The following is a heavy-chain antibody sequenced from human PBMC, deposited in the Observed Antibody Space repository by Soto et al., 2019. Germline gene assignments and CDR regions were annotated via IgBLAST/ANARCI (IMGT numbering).Heavy chain of an antibody. J-gene: IGHJ4*02. Sequence: EVQLVESGGGLVQPGGSLRLSCAASGFTVSSNYMSWVRQAPGKGLEWVSVIYSGGSTYYADSVKGRFTISRDNSKNTLYLQMNSLRAEDTAVYYCARQGQRYCSGGSCYSGILDYWGQGTLVTVSS. CDR3: ARQGQRYCSGGSCYSGILDY. V-gene: IGHV3-66*04. CDR1: GFTVSSNY. CDR2: IYSGGST. D-gene: IGHD2-15*01.